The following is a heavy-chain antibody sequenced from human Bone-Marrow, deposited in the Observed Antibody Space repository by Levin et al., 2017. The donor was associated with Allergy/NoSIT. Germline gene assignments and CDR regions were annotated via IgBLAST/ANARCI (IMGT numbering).Heavy chain of an antibody. D-gene: IGHD3-22*01. Sequence: ASVKVSCAASGFSFWHYTMNWVRQAPGKGLEWVSCISSSGDSTYYADSVKGRFTISRDNAKNSLYLQLNRLRDEDTALYYCARDPARGYYDSSGYSGDHWGQGTLVTVSS. J-gene: IGHJ4*02. CDR1: GFSFWHYT. CDR3: ARDPARGYYDSSGYSGDH. CDR2: ISSSGDST. V-gene: IGHV3-48*02.